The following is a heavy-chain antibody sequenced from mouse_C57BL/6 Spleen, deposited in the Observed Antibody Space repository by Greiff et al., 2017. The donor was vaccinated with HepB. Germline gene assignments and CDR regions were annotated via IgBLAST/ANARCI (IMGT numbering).Heavy chain of an antibody. CDR2: IYPGDGDT. D-gene: IGHD1-1*02. CDR3: ARMGSYGNYFDY. Sequence: QVQLQQSGAELVKPGASVKISCKASGYAFSSYWMNWVKQRPGKGLEWIGQIYPGDGDTNYNGKFKGKATLTADKSSSTAYMQLSSRTSEDSAVYFCARMGSYGNYFDYWGQGTTLTVSS. CDR1: GYAFSSYW. J-gene: IGHJ2*01. V-gene: IGHV1-80*01.